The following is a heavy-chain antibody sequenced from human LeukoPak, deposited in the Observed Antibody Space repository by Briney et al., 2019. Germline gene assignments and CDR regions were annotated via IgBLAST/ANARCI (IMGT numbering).Heavy chain of an antibody. CDR3: ARLGTYPIVGTYHYYYGMDV. D-gene: IGHD1-26*01. V-gene: IGHV1-8*01. Sequence: ASVKVSCKASGYTFTSYDINWVRQATGQGLEWMGWMNPNSGNTGYAQKFQGRVTMTRNTSISTAYMELSSLRSEDTAVYYCARLGTYPIVGTYHYYYGMDVWGQGTTVTVSS. CDR1: GYTFTSYD. CDR2: MNPNSGNT. J-gene: IGHJ6*02.